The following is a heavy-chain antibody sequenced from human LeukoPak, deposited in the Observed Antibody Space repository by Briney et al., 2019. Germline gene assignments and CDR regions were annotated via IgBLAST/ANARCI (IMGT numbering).Heavy chain of an antibody. V-gene: IGHV4-34*01. CDR3: ARWGGTLPRDY. Sequence: SETLSLTCAVYGGSFSGYYWSWIRQPPGKGLEWIGEINHGGSTNYNPSLKSRVTISVDTSKNQFSLKLSSVSAADTAVYYCARWGGTLPRDYWGQGTLVTVSS. CDR1: GGSFSGYY. D-gene: IGHD1-26*01. J-gene: IGHJ4*02. CDR2: INHGGST.